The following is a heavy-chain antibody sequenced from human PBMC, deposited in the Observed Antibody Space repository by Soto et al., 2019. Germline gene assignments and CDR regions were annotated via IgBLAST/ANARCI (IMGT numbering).Heavy chain of an antibody. D-gene: IGHD1-26*01. CDR3: ARDRTGWEGYFDY. Sequence: EVQLVESGGGLVKPGGSLRLSCAASGFTFSSYSMNWVRQAPGKGLEWVSSISSSSSYIYYADSVKGRFTISRDNAKNSLYQQMNSLRAEDTAVYYGARDRTGWEGYFDYWGQGTLVTVSS. J-gene: IGHJ4*02. V-gene: IGHV3-21*01. CDR1: GFTFSSYS. CDR2: ISSSSSYI.